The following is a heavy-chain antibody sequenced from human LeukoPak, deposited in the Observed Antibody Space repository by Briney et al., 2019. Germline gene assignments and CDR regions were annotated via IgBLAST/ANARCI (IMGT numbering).Heavy chain of an antibody. D-gene: IGHD3-10*01. CDR3: AKSPTMVRSYYFDY. Sequence: GGSLRLSCAASGFTFSSYSMNWVRQAPGKGLEWVSSISSSSSYIYYADSVKGRFTISRDNAKNSLYLQMNSLRAEDTAVYYCAKSPTMVRSYYFDYWGQGTLVTVSS. CDR2: ISSSSSYI. J-gene: IGHJ4*02. CDR1: GFTFSSYS. V-gene: IGHV3-21*04.